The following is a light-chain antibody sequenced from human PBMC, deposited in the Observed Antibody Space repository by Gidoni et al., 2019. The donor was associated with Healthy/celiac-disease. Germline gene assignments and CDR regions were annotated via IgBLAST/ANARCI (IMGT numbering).Light chain of an antibody. CDR1: HSVSSN. CDR2: GAS. Sequence: EIVMTPSPATLSVAPGERATLSCRASHSVSSNLAWYQQKPGQAPRLRIYGASTRATGRPARFSGSGSGTEFTLTISSLQSEDFAVYYCQQYNNWPPFTFGQGTRLEIK. CDR3: QQYNNWPPFT. J-gene: IGKJ5*01. V-gene: IGKV3-15*01.